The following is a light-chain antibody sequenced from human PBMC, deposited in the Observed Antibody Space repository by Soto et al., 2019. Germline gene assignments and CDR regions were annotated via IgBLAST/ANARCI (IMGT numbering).Light chain of an antibody. CDR1: QSISTY. V-gene: IGKV1-39*01. CDR3: QKSYSSPNT. J-gene: IGKJ2*01. CDR2: AAS. Sequence: DIQMTQSPSSLSASVGDRDTISCRASQSISTYLNWYRQKPGKAPELLIYAASSLQSGVPSRFSGSGSGTDFTLTISNLQPEDFSSYYWQKSYSSPNTFGQRTKLEI.